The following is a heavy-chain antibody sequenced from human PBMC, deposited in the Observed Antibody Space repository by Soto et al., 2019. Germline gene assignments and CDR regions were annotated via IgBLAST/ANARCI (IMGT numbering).Heavy chain of an antibody. Sequence: QVQLQQWGAGLLKPSETLSLTCAVYGGSFSGYYWSWIRQPPGKGLEWIGEINHSGSTNYNPSLKIRVTISVDTSKNQVSLKLSSVTAADTAVYYCARVKAARPRNWFEPWGQGTLVTVSS. D-gene: IGHD6-6*01. CDR2: INHSGST. J-gene: IGHJ5*02. V-gene: IGHV4-34*01. CDR1: GGSFSGYY. CDR3: ARVKAARPRNWFEP.